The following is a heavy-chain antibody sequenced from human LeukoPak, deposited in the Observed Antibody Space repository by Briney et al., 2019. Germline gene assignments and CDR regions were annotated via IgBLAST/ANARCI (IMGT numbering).Heavy chain of an antibody. CDR2: ISSSGSTI. J-gene: IGHJ6*03. V-gene: IGHV3-11*04. Sequence: PGGSLRLSCAASGFTFSDYYMSWIRQAPGKGLEWVSYISSSGSTIYYADSVKGRFTISRDNAKNTLYLQMNSLRAEDTAVYYCAKDRNEGYYMDVWGKGTTVTVSS. CDR3: AKDRNEGYYMDV. D-gene: IGHD2-8*01. CDR1: GFTFSDYY.